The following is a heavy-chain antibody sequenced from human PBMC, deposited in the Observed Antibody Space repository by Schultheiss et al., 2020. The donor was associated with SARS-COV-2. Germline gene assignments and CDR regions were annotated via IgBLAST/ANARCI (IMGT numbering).Heavy chain of an antibody. CDR3: ARDAAAPYRDIVVVPAAKGGLDY. J-gene: IGHJ4*02. CDR2: IKSKTDGGTT. Sequence: GGSLRLSCAASGFTFSNAWMNWVRQAPGKGLEWVGRIKSKTDGGTTDYAAPVKGRFTISRDDSKNTLYLQMNSLRAEDTAVYYCARDAAAPYRDIVVVPAAKGGLDYWGQGTLVTVSS. V-gene: IGHV3-15*07. D-gene: IGHD2-2*01. CDR1: GFTFSNAW.